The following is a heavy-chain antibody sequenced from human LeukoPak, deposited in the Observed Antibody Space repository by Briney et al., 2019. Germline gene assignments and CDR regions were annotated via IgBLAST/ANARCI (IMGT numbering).Heavy chain of an antibody. J-gene: IGHJ4*02. CDR1: GYTFTGYD. CDR3: ARAWLTTSFDY. V-gene: IGHV1-2*02. D-gene: IGHD4-11*01. CDR2: INPNSGGT. Sequence: ASLKVSCKASGYTFTGYDMNWGRQAPGQGLEWMGLINPNSGGTNYAQKFQGRVTMTRDTSISTAYMELSRLRSDDTAVYYCARAWLTTSFDYWGQGTLVTVSS.